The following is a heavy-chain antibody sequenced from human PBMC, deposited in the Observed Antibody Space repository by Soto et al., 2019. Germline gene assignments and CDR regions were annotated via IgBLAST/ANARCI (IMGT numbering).Heavy chain of an antibody. CDR2: ISNSGRT. CDR1: GGSISSDGYY. J-gene: IGHJ4*02. CDR3: ARGRNIVLESSTGGFDF. V-gene: IGHV4-31*02. Sequence: QVQLQESGPGLVKPSQTLSLTCSVSGGSISSDGYYWSWVRQHPGKGLEWIGYISNSGRTYFHPSLMIRLTISLDTSKNKFSLKLSSVTAADTAVYYCARGRNIVLESSTGGFDFWGQGTLVNVSS. D-gene: IGHD2-2*01.